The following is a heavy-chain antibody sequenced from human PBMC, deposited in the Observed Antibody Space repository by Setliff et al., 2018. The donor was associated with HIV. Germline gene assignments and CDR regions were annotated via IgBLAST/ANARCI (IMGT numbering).Heavy chain of an antibody. CDR3: AGYREGYCSGDNCYSGNES. CDR2: ISAYYRNP. Sequence: ASVKVSCKTSGYSFTNYGYGISWVRQAPGQGLEWMGWISAYYRNPGYSQKFQGRVTMTTDTSTNTVYMELRGLRSDDTAVYYCAGYREGYCSGDNCYSGNESWGQGTLVTVSS. V-gene: IGHV1-18*01. J-gene: IGHJ5*02. D-gene: IGHD2-15*01. CDR1: GYSFTNYGYG.